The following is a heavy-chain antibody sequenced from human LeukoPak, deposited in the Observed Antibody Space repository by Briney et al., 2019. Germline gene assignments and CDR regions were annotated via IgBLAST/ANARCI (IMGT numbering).Heavy chain of an antibody. J-gene: IGHJ2*01. D-gene: IGHD1-26*01. CDR3: AKNLLGSEAFSWYFDL. Sequence: GGSLRLSCAASGFTFSSYAMNWVRQAPGKGLEWVSSITASGDGTYYADSVKGRVTISRDNSKNTLYLQMHSLRAEDTAVYSCAKNLLGSEAFSWYFDLWGRGTLVTVSS. V-gene: IGHV3-23*01. CDR1: GFTFSSYA. CDR2: ITASGDGT.